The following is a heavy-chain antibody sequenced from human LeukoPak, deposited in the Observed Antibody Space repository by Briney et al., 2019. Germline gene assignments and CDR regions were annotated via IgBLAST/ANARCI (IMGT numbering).Heavy chain of an antibody. Sequence: ASLKVSCKASGYTFTSYAMHWVRQAPGQRPEWMGWINPGNGKTKYLQKFQGRVTITRDTSATTAYMELSSLKSEDTAVFYCAKSGGDSFDYWGQGTLVTVSS. CDR2: INPGNGKT. CDR3: AKSGGDSFDY. J-gene: IGHJ4*02. V-gene: IGHV1-3*01. D-gene: IGHD6-25*01. CDR1: GYTFTSYA.